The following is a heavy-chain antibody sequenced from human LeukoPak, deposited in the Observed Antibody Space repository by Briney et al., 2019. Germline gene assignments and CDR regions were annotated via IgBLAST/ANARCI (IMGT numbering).Heavy chain of an antibody. CDR2: IYYSGST. J-gene: IGHJ3*02. V-gene: IGHV4-59*08. Sequence: SETLSLTCTVSGGSISSYYWSWIRQPPGKGLEWIGYIYYSGSTNYNPSLKSRVTISVDTSKNQFSLKLSSVTAADTAVYYCARQRYDYVWGSYPTDAFDIWGQGTMVTVSS. D-gene: IGHD3-16*02. CDR1: GGSISSYY. CDR3: ARQRYDYVWGSYPTDAFDI.